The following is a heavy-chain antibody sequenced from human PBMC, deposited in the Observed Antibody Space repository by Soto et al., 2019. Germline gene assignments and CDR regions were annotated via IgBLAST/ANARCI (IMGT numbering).Heavy chain of an antibody. J-gene: IGHJ5*02. CDR2: IYHSGST. D-gene: IGHD3-9*01. Sequence: PSETLSLTCAVSGGSISSSNWWSWVRQPPGKGLEWIGEIYHSGSTNYNPSLKSRVTISVDKSKNQFSLKLSSVTAADTAVYYCAIMRKLRHFELLVCFDTWGQGTLVTVSS. CDR3: AIMRKLRHFELLVCFDT. V-gene: IGHV4-4*02. CDR1: GGSISSSNW.